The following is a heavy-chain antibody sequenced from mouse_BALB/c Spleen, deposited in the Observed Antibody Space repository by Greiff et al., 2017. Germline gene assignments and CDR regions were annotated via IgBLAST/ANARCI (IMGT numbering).Heavy chain of an antibody. CDR1: GDSITSGY. CDR2: ISYSGST. CDR3: ARYDGYYGDYYAMDY. D-gene: IGHD2-3*01. V-gene: IGHV3-8*02. J-gene: IGHJ4*01. Sequence: EVKLMESGPSLVKPSQTLSLTCSVTGDSITSGYWNWIRKFPGNKLEYMGYISYSGSTYYNPSLKSRISITRDTSKNQYYLQLNSVTTEDTATYYCARYDGYYGDYYAMDYWGQGTSVTVSS.